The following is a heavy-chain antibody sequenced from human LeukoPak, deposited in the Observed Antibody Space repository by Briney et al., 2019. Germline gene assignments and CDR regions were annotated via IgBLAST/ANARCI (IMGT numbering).Heavy chain of an antibody. CDR1: GFTFSSYW. V-gene: IGHV3-7*04. Sequence: PGGSLRLSCAASGFTFSSYWMSWVRQAPGKGLEWVANIKQDGSEEYYVDSVKGLFTISKDNDNTPLYLQMNSLRAEDTAVYYCARDQGPYNYDSFDYWGQGTLVTVSS. D-gene: IGHD5-18*01. J-gene: IGHJ4*02. CDR2: IKQDGSEE. CDR3: ARDQGPYNYDSFDY.